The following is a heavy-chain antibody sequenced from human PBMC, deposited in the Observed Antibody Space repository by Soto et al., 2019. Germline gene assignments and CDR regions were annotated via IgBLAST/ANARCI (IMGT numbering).Heavy chain of an antibody. CDR3: VRGFFSSVRFGELPSSYYYYGMDV. D-gene: IGHD3-10*01. J-gene: IGHJ6*02. CDR2: ISSSSSYI. CDR1: GFTFSSYS. Sequence: EVQLVESGGGLVKPGGSLRLSCAASGFTFSSYSMNWVRQAPGKGLEWVSSISSSSSYIYYADSVKGRFTISRDNAKNSLYLQMNSLRAEDTAVYYCVRGFFSSVRFGELPSSYYYYGMDVWGQGTTVTVSS. V-gene: IGHV3-21*01.